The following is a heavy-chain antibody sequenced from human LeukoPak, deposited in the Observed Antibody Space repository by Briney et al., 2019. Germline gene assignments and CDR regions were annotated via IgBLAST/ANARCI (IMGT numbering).Heavy chain of an antibody. V-gene: IGHV3-30*04. Sequence: GGSLRLSCAASGFTFSSYAMHWVRQAPGKGLEWVAVISYDGSNKYYADSVKGRFTISRDNSKNTLYLQMNSLRAEDTAVYYCAKDLGDYNAPGGYWGQGTLVTVSS. CDR1: GFTFSSYA. J-gene: IGHJ4*02. CDR3: AKDLGDYNAPGGY. D-gene: IGHD3-9*01. CDR2: ISYDGSNK.